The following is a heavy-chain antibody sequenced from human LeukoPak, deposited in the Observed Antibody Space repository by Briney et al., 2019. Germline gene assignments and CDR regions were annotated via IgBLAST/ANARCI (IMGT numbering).Heavy chain of an antibody. V-gene: IGHV3-30*18. Sequence: GRSLRLSCAASGFTFSSYGMHRVRQAPGKGLEWVAVISYDGSNKYYADSVKGRFTISRDNSKNTLYLQMNSLRAEDTAVYYCAKVAAGGGYRYFDYWGQGTLVTVSS. CDR2: ISYDGSNK. J-gene: IGHJ4*02. D-gene: IGHD5-18*01. CDR3: AKVAAGGGYRYFDY. CDR1: GFTFSSYG.